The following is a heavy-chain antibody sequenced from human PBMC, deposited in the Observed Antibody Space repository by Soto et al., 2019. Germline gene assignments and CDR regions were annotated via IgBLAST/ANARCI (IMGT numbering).Heavy chain of an antibody. CDR3: ARMESFGSLNWFDP. V-gene: IGHV1-8*01. Sequence: ASVKVSCKAAGYTFTRNXVSWVRXAAGQGREWMGWMNPGSGDTGYAQKFQGRVTMTRDISIATAYMELNSLTSEDTAIYYCARMESFGSLNWFDPWGQGTLVTVSS. D-gene: IGHD5-18*01. CDR2: MNPGSGDT. CDR1: GYTFTRNX. J-gene: IGHJ5*02.